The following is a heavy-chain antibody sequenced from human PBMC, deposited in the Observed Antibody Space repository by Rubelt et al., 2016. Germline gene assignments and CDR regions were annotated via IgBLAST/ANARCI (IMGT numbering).Heavy chain of an antibody. Sequence: QVQLQQWGAGLLKPSETLSLTCAVYGGSFSGYFWSWIRQSPGKGLEWIGEIHHSGSTNYNPSLKSRVTISVDTAKNQFSLKLRFVTAADTAVYYCARGGRYYGSGSYQRHNWFDPWDQGTLVTVSS. CDR1: GGSFSGYF. V-gene: IGHV4-34*01. J-gene: IGHJ5*02. CDR3: ARGGRYYGSGSYQRHNWFDP. CDR2: IHHSGST. D-gene: IGHD3-10*01.